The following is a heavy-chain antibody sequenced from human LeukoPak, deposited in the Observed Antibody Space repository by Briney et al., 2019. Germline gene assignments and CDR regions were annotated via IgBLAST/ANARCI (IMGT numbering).Heavy chain of an antibody. D-gene: IGHD6-13*01. V-gene: IGHV3-23*01. CDR1: GFSFSTYA. J-gene: IGHJ4*02. CDR3: AKFPTAAAGPGLSDY. CDR2: ISGGGGST. Sequence: PGGSLRLSCTASGFSFSTYAMNWVRQAPGKGLEWVSTISGGGGSTFYADSVKGRFTISRDNSKNTLYLQMNSLRTEDTAVYYCAKFPTAAAGPGLSDYWGQGTLVTVSS.